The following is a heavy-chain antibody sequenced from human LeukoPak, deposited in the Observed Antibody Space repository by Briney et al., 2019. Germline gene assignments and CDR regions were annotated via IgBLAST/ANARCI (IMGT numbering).Heavy chain of an antibody. J-gene: IGHJ3*02. V-gene: IGHV3-23*01. CDR2: ISGSGGST. CDR1: GFTFSSYA. CDR3: ANPSTPDYYDSSGYYRGDAFDI. D-gene: IGHD3-22*01. Sequence: GGSLRLSCAASGFTFSSYAMSWVRQAPGKGLEWVSAISGSGGSTYYADPVKGRFTISRDNSKNTLYLQMNSLRAEDTAVYYCANPSTPDYYDSSGYYRGDAFDIWGQGTMVTVSS.